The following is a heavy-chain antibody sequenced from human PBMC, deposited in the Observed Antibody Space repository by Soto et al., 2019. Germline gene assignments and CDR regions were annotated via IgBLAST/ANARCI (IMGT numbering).Heavy chain of an antibody. D-gene: IGHD2-15*01. V-gene: IGHV3-30*18. CDR3: AKESGSCSGGSCYPTYYFDY. Sequence: QVQLVESGGGVVQPGRSLRLSCAASGFTFSSYGMHWVRQAPGKGLEWVAVISYDGSNKYYADSVKGRFTISRDNSKNTXYXRMTSLRAEDTAVYYCAKESGSCSGGSCYPTYYFDYWGQGTLVTVSS. J-gene: IGHJ4*02. CDR1: GFTFSSYG. CDR2: ISYDGSNK.